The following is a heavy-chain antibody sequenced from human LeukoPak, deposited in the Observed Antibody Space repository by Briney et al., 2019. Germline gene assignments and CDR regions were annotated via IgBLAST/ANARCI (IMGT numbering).Heavy chain of an antibody. V-gene: IGHV4-59*01. CDR1: GGSTSSYY. J-gene: IGHJ4*02. Sequence: PSETLSLTCTVSGGSTSSYYWSWIRQPPGKGLEWIGYIYYSGSTNYNPSLKSRVTISVDTSKNQFSLKLSSVTAADTAVYYCARGFGEWDFDYWGQGTLVTVSS. D-gene: IGHD3-10*01. CDR2: IYYSGST. CDR3: ARGFGEWDFDY.